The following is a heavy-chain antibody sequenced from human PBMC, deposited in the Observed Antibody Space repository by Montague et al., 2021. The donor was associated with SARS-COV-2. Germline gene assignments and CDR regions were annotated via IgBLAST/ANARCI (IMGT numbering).Heavy chain of an antibody. V-gene: IGHV3-30-3*01. CDR2: ISYDGINK. D-gene: IGHD4-11*01. CDR1: GFTFSSYA. CDR3: ATDPDDYSYYGAFDY. Sequence: SLRLSCAASGFTFSSYAMHWVRQAPGKGLEWVAVISYDGINKYYADSVKGRFTISRDNSKNTLYLQMNCLRGEDTAVYYCATDPDDYSYYGAFDYWGQGTLVTVSS. J-gene: IGHJ4*02.